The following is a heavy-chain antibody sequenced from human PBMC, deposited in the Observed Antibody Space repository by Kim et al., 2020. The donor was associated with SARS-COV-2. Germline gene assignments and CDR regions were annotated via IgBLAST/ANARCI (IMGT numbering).Heavy chain of an antibody. CDR2: VSPGGGDT. V-gene: IGHV3-23*01. Sequence: GGSLRLSCTASGFTFNNYAMNWVRQAPGKGLEWVSHVSPGGGDTYYADSVKGRFTISRDNSKNTLYLQMSSLRAEATALYYCAKSAFYHDAFDIWGQGTMLTVSS. D-gene: IGHD2-2*01. J-gene: IGHJ3*02. CDR1: GFTFNNYA. CDR3: AKSAFYHDAFDI.